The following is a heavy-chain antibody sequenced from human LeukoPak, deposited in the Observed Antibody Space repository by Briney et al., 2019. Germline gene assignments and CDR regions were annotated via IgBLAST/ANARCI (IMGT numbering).Heavy chain of an antibody. Sequence: PGGSLRLSCAASGFTFSSYSMNWVRQAPGKGLEWVSSISTSSSYIYYADSVKGRFTISRDNAKNTLYLQMNSLRAEDTAVYYCARVPKNYYDSSGYYYGLDYWGQGTLVTVSS. CDR1: GFTFSSYS. CDR2: ISTSSSYI. CDR3: ARVPKNYYDSSGYYYGLDY. V-gene: IGHV3-21*01. J-gene: IGHJ4*02. D-gene: IGHD3-22*01.